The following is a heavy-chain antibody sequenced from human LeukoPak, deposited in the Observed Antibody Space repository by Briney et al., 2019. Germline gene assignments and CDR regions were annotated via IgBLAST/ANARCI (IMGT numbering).Heavy chain of an antibody. CDR2: LETGGRT. Sequence: PGGSLRLSCAVSGFAVRGNSMSWVRQAPGKGPEWVSSLETGGRTSYADSVKGRFTISRDKSKNILFLQMSGLGPEDTAVYYCAKTTVTTFFDYWGQGTLVTVSS. D-gene: IGHD4-11*01. V-gene: IGHV3-66*01. CDR3: AKTTVTTFFDY. CDR1: GFAVRGNS. J-gene: IGHJ4*02.